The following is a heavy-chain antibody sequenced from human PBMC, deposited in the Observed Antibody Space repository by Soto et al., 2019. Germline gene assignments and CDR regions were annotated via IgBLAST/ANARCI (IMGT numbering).Heavy chain of an antibody. V-gene: IGHV3-23*01. Sequence: GGSLRLSCVGSGFTFRDHAMRWVRQAPGRGLEWVSAIGANGASIQHADSVKGRFSVSRDNAKNTVYLQMDNLRTEDSAVYYCAKDRYYDTPGWFDPWGQGSRVTVSS. CDR2: IGANGASI. CDR1: GFTFRDHA. D-gene: IGHD3-22*01. CDR3: AKDRYYDTPGWFDP. J-gene: IGHJ5*02.